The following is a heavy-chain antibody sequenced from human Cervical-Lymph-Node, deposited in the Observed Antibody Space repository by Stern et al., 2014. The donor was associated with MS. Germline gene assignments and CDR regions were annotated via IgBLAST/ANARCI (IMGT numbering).Heavy chain of an antibody. J-gene: IGHJ4*02. Sequence: EVQLVESGGGLVQPGRSLRLSCVGSGFSFDDHAMHWVRQAPGKGLAWVSGITWNSGVIVYADSVKGRFTISRDNTKNSLYLQMNSLTEDDTALYYCVKDPDPVGGYYFDSWGQGTLVTVSS. CDR1: GFSFDDHA. V-gene: IGHV3-9*01. CDR2: ITWNSGVI. CDR3: VKDPDPVGGYYFDS. D-gene: IGHD6-19*01.